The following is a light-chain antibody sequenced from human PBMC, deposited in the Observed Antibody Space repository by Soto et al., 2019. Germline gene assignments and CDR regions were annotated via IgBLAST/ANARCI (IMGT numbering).Light chain of an antibody. CDR1: SSNVGAYNY. J-gene: IGLJ2*01. CDR3: SSYASSMSVVA. CDR2: EVS. V-gene: IGLV2-14*01. Sequence: QSVLTQPASVSGAPGQSITISCTGTSSNVGAYNYVSWYQQLPGTAPKLMIYEVSNRPSGVSNRFSGSKSGNTASLTISGLQTEDEADYYCSSYASSMSVVAFGGGTKLTVL.